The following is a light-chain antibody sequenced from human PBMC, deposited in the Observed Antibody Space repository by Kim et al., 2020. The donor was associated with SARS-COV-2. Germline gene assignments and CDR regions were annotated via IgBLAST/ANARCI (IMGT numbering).Light chain of an antibody. V-gene: IGLV7-46*01. CDR1: TGAVPSGHY. Sequence: PGGTVPLTCGSNTGAVPSGHYPGWFQQKPGQVPRPLIYEAATGYPWTPARFSGSLLGGKAALTLSGAQPEDEADYYCFLSYSGIVIFGGGTQLTVL. CDR2: EAA. J-gene: IGLJ2*01. CDR3: FLSYSGIVI.